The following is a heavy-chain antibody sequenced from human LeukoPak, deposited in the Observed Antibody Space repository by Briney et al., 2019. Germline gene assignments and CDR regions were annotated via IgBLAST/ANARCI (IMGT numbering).Heavy chain of an antibody. CDR3: ARDQIGFDGAFDL. CDR1: GFTFSTYN. Sequence: GGSLRLSCVGSGFTFSTYNMNWVRQAPGKGPEWASYISSGSVTMYYADSVRGRFTISRDNAKNSLYLQMNSLRDEDTAFYYCARDQIGFDGAFDLWGQGTMVTVSS. J-gene: IGHJ3*01. D-gene: IGHD3-9*01. V-gene: IGHV3-48*02. CDR2: ISSGSVTM.